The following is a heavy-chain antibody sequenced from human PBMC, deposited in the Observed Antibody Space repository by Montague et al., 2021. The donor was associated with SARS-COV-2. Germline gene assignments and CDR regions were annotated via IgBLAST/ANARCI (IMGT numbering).Heavy chain of an antibody. J-gene: IGHJ4*02. D-gene: IGHD1-7*01. CDR2: IDWDXDK. Sequence: PPLVKPTQTLTLTCTFSGFSLSTSGMCVSWIRQPPGKALEWLARIDWDXDKYYSTSLKTRLTISKDTSKNQVVLTMTNMDPVDTATYYCARETGTTVSLDYWGQGTLGTVSS. V-gene: IGHV2-70*11. CDR3: ARETGTTVSLDY. CDR1: GFSLSTSGMC.